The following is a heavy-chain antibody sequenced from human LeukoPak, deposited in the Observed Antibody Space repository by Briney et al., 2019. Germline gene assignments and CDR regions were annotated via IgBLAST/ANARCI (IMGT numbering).Heavy chain of an antibody. CDR2: ISSSSSYI. CDR1: GFTFINAW. V-gene: IGHV3-21*01. D-gene: IGHD5-24*01. J-gene: IGHJ4*02. CDR3: ARRWG. Sequence: GGSLRLSCAASGFTFINAWMSWVRQAPGKGLEWVSSISSSSSYIYYADSVKGRFTISRDNAKNSLYLQMNSLRAEDTAVYYCARRWGWGQGTLVTVSS.